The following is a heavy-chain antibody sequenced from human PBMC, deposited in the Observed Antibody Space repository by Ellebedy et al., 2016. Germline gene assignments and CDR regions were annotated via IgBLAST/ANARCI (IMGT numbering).Heavy chain of an antibody. Sequence: SETLSLTXTVSGGSISTGGYYWSWIRQHPGKGLEWIGHIYYSGSTYKNPSLKSRLFLSVDTFKNQFSLELRSVTAADTAVYYCAKAGDCNTRSCYDLDYWGQGTLVTVSS. CDR1: GGSISTGGYY. D-gene: IGHD2-2*01. CDR3: AKAGDCNTRSCYDLDY. CDR2: IYYSGST. V-gene: IGHV4-31*03. J-gene: IGHJ4*02.